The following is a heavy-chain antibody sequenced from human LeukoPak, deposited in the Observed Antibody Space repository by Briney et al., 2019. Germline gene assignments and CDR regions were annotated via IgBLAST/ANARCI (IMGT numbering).Heavy chain of an antibody. J-gene: IGHJ4*02. V-gene: IGHV4-59*01. CDR1: GGSIRSYY. CDR2: IYYSGST. CDR3: ARALTPGYCSGGTCSYFDY. D-gene: IGHD2-15*01. Sequence: PSETLSLTCTVPGGSIRSYYWSWIRQPPGKGLEWIGYIYYSGSTNSNPSLKSRVTISVDTSKNQFSLKVSSVTAADTAVYYCARALTPGYCSGGTCSYFDYWGQGTLVTVSS.